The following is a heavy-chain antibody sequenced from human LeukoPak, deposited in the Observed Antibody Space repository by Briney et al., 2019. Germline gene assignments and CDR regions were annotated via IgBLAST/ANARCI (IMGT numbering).Heavy chain of an antibody. V-gene: IGHV1-2*02. CDR1: GYTFTGYY. J-gene: IGHJ4*02. CDR3: ARDLRGYYDILTGYYRPYYFDY. Sequence: ASVKVSCKASGYTFTGYYMHGVRQAPGQGLEWMGWINPNSGGTNYAQKFQGRVTMTRDTSISTAYMELSRLRSDDTAVYYCARDLRGYYDILTGYYRPYYFDYWGQGTLVTVS. CDR2: INPNSGGT. D-gene: IGHD3-9*01.